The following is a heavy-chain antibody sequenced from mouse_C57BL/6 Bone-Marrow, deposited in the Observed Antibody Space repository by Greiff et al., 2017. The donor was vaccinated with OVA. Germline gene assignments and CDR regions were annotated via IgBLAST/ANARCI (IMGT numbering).Heavy chain of an antibody. CDR2: IDPENGDT. D-gene: IGHD1-1*01. V-gene: IGHV14-4*01. CDR1: GFNIKDDY. Sequence: VQLQQSGAELVRPGASVKLSCTASGFNIKDDYMHWVKQRPEQGLEWIGWIDPENGDTEYASKFQGKATITADTSSNTAYLQLSSLTSEDTAVYYCTFTTVVAPYAMDYWGQGTSVTVSS. CDR3: TFTTVVAPYAMDY. J-gene: IGHJ4*01.